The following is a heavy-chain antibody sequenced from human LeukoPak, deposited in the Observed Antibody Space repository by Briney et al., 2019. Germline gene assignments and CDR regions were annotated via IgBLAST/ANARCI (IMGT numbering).Heavy chain of an antibody. D-gene: IGHD3-10*01. J-gene: IGHJ6*04. CDR3: TRLKLLWFGESRRDV. CDR1: GFTFSSYS. CDR2: ISSSSSYI. V-gene: IGHV3-21*04. Sequence: GGSLRLSCAASGFTFSSYSMNWVRQAPGKGLEWVSSISSSSSYIYYADSVKGRFTISRDNAKNSLYLQMNSLKTEDTAVYYCTRLKLLWFGESRRDVWGKGTTVTVSS.